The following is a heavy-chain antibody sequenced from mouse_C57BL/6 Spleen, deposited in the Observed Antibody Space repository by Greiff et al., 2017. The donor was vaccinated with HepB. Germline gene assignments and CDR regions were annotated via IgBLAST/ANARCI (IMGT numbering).Heavy chain of an antibody. CDR1: GYAFSSSW. J-gene: IGHJ3*01. D-gene: IGHD1-1*01. Sequence: LVESGPELVKPGASVKISCKASGYAFSSSWMNWVKQRPGKGLEWIGRIYPGDGDTNYNGKFKGKATLTADKSSSTAYMQLSSLTSEDSAVYFCARDEYYGDAYWAKGLWSLSLQ. V-gene: IGHV1-82*01. CDR2: IYPGDGDT. CDR3: ARDEYYGDAY.